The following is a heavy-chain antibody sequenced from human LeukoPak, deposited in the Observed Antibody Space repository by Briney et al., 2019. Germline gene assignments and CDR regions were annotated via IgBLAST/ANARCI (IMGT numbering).Heavy chain of an antibody. Sequence: SETLSLTCTVSGSSISSYYWSWIRQPPGKGLEWIGYIYTSGSTNYNPSLKSRVTISVDTSKNQFSLKLSSVTAADTAVYYCARSSGSNIGYWGQGTLVTVSS. CDR2: IYTSGST. CDR3: ARSSGSNIGY. CDR1: GSSISSYY. J-gene: IGHJ4*02. V-gene: IGHV4-4*09. D-gene: IGHD3-22*01.